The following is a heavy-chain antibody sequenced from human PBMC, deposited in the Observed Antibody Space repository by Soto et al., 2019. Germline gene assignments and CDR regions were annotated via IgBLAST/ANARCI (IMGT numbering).Heavy chain of an antibody. CDR3: EKDRGGSYPEDYYQYGMEV. D-gene: IGHD3-16*02. CDR2: ISYHGSIQ. J-gene: IGHJ6*01. CDR1: VFTFRSYG. Sequence: WLSXRLSCAASVFTFRSYGMHLFRQSPGKGLECVAVISYHGSIQYYADSVKGRFTISRDNSKNTLYLQMSRLRVDDTAVFYCEKDRGGSYPEDYYQYGMEVWGQGTTV. V-gene: IGHV3-30*18.